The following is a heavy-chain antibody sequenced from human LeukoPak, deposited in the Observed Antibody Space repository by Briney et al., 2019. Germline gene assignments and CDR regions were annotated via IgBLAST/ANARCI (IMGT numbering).Heavy chain of an antibody. CDR3: ARDSGFNWNYVFDY. CDR2: IYYSGST. J-gene: IGHJ4*02. D-gene: IGHD1-7*01. V-gene: IGHV4-31*03. Sequence: PSQTLSLTCTVSGGSISSDGNYRSWVRQHPGTGLEWIGYIYYSGSTYYNPSLKSRVTISLDTSRNQFSLKLTSVTAADTAVYYCARDSGFNWNYVFDYWGPGTLVTVSS. CDR1: GGSISSDGNY.